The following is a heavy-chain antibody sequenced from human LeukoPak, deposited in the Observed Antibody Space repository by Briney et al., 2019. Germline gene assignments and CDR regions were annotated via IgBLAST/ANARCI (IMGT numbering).Heavy chain of an antibody. Sequence: GGSLRLSCAASGFTFSSYSMNWVRQAPGKGLEWVSSSSSSSSYIYYADSVKGRFTISRDNAKNSLYLQMNSLRAEDTAVYYCAKEARGYSGHGTFDYWGQGTLVTVSS. J-gene: IGHJ4*02. CDR2: SSSSSSYI. D-gene: IGHD5-12*01. CDR3: AKEARGYSGHGTFDY. CDR1: GFTFSSYS. V-gene: IGHV3-21*04.